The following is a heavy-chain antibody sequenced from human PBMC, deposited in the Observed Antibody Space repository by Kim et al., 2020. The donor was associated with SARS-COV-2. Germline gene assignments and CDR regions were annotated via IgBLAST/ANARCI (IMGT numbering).Heavy chain of an antibody. D-gene: IGHD3-16*01. CDR1: GGSISSSSYY. CDR2: IYYSGST. CDR3: ARMGQVLLGVAFDI. V-gene: IGHV4-39*07. J-gene: IGHJ3*02. Sequence: SETLSLTCTVSGGSISSSSYYWGWIRQPLGKGLERIGSIYYSGSTSYNPSLKSRVTISVDTSKNQFSLKLSSVTAADTAVYYCARMGQVLLGVAFDIWGQWTMVSISS.